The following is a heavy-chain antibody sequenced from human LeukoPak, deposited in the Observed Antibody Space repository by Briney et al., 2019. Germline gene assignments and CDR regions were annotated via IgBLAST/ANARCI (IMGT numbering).Heavy chain of an antibody. CDR3: VKDTTGSYYNRVRYFDL. Sequence: PGGSLRLSCAASGFTFSSYAMSWVRQAPGKGLEWVSAISGSGGSTYYADSVKGRFTISRDNAKNSLYLQMNSLRAEDTALYYCVKDTTGSYYNRVRYFDLWGRGTLVTVSS. V-gene: IGHV3-23*01. D-gene: IGHD3-10*01. J-gene: IGHJ2*01. CDR2: ISGSGGST. CDR1: GFTFSSYA.